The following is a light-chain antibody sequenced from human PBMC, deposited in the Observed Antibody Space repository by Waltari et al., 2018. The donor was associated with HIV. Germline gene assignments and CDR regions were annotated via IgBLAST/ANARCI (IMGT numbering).Light chain of an antibody. CDR3: ASFTSGRLNV. J-gene: IGLJ1*01. V-gene: IGLV2-14*03. CDR1: SSDVGAYDY. Sequence: SALTQPASVSGSPGQSITISCTGTSSDVGAYDYVSWYQQHPGTVPKPLIYDVYKRPSRISTRFSGSKSGNTASLTISGLQAEDEADYYCASFTSGRLNVFGTGTKVTVL. CDR2: DVY.